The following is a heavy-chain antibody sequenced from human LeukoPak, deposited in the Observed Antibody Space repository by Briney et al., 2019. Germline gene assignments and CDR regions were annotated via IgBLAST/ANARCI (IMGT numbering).Heavy chain of an antibody. D-gene: IGHD2-2*02. J-gene: IGHJ4*02. CDR1: GFTFSSYA. CDR3: AKAGGSQLLYERSYFDY. CDR2: ISGSGGST. Sequence: GGSLRLSCAASGFTFSSYAMRWVRQAPGKGLEWVSAISGSGGSTYYADSVKGRFTISRDNSKNTLYLQMNSLRAEDTAVYYCAKAGGSQLLYERSYFDYWGQGTLVTVSS. V-gene: IGHV3-23*01.